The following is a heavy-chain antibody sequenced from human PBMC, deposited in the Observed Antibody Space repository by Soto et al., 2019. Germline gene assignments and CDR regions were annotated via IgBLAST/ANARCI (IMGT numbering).Heavy chain of an antibody. CDR2: ISYDGSNK. CDR1: GFTFSSYG. D-gene: IGHD6-13*01. Sequence: QVQLVESGGGVVQPGRSLRLSCAASGFTFSSYGMHWVRQAPGKGLEWVAVISYDGSNKYYADSVKGRFTISRDNSKNTLYLQMNSLRAEDTALYYCAKEPLAAAGTTLDYWGQGTLVTVSS. V-gene: IGHV3-30*18. CDR3: AKEPLAAAGTTLDY. J-gene: IGHJ4*02.